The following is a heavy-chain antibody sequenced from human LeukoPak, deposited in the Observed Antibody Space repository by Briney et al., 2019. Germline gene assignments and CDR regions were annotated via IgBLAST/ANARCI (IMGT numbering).Heavy chain of an antibody. CDR3: AKWGPHCVGDYCPALDS. D-gene: IGHD2-21*02. Sequence: GGSLRLTCVASRFTFSNYWMSWVHQAPGKGLGWVANINQDGSKKVYADSMKGRFTISRDNAKESLYLQLNSLRADDTAVYYCAKWGPHCVGDYCPALDSWGQGTLVTVSS. V-gene: IGHV3-7*01. CDR1: RFTFSNYW. CDR2: INQDGSKK. J-gene: IGHJ4*02.